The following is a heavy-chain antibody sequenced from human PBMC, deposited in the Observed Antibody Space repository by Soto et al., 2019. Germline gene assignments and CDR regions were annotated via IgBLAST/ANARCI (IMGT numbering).Heavy chain of an antibody. V-gene: IGHV1-69*02. D-gene: IGHD2-21*01. J-gene: IGHJ5*02. CDR1: GGTFSSYP. CDR2: IIPILNIA. Sequence: QVQLVQSGAEVKKPGSSVKVSCKASGGTFSSYPISWVRQAPGQGLEWMGRIIPILNIANYAQKFQGRVTLTADKSTNTASTELSSLRSEDTAVYYCARTRAATDSLYWFDPWGQGTLVTVSS. CDR3: ARTRAATDSLYWFDP.